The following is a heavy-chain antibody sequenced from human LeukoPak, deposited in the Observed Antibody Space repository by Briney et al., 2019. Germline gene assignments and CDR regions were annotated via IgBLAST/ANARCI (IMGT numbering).Heavy chain of an antibody. D-gene: IGHD5-18*01. V-gene: IGHV4-39*01. CDR3: ARHTTMIRRPYNWFDP. CDR2: IYYSGST. Sequence: SETLSLTCTVSGGSISSSTSYYWGWVRQPPGKGLEWIGSIYYSGSTYCNPSLKSRVAISVDTSKNQFSLKLSSVTAADTAVYYCARHTTMIRRPYNWFDPWAQGTLVTVSS. J-gene: IGHJ5*02. CDR1: GGSISSSTSYY.